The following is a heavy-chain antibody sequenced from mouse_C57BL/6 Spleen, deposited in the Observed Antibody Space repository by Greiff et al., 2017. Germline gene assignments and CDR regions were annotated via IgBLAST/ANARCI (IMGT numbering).Heavy chain of an antibody. Sequence: QVQLQQSGAELVRPGASVTLSCKASGYTFTDYEMHWVKQTPVHGLEWIGAIDPETGGTAYTQKFKGKAILTADKSSSTAYMELRSLTSEDSAVYYCTLASRRSAMDYWGQGTSVTVSS. CDR2: IDPETGGT. CDR1: GYTFTDYE. D-gene: IGHD6-2*01. V-gene: IGHV1-15*01. CDR3: TLASRRSAMDY. J-gene: IGHJ4*01.